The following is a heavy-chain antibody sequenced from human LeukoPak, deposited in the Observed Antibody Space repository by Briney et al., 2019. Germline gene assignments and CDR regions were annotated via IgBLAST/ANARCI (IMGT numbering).Heavy chain of an antibody. D-gene: IGHD3-10*01. J-gene: IGHJ6*03. CDR1: GGFFRGYD. CDR3: ARGSGVSRPGDYHYYMDV. Sequence: SETLSLTCAVYGGFFRGYDWSWIRQPPGKGLEWIGEINHSGSTNSNPSLKSRVTISVDTSKNQFSLNVSSVTAADTAVYYCARGSGVSRPGDYHYYMDVWGKGTTVTVSS. CDR2: INHSGST. V-gene: IGHV4-34*01.